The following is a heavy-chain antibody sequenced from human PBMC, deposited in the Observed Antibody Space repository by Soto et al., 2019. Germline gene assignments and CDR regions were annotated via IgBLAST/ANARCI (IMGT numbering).Heavy chain of an antibody. CDR1: GYEFSGYW. V-gene: IGHV5-51*01. J-gene: IGHJ5*02. CDR2: IYPGDSQT. D-gene: IGHD1-20*01. CDR3: ARYNAPSLAGNWFDP. Sequence: PGESLKISCKGSGYEFSGYWIVWVRQMPGKGLEWMAMIYPGDSQTRYSPSFEGQVTISADKSISTASLEWSSLKASDTAMYYCARYNAPSLAGNWFDPWGHGTLVTVSS.